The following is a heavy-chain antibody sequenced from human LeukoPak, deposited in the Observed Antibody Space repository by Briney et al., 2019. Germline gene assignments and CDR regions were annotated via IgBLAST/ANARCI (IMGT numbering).Heavy chain of an antibody. CDR3: ARDQGSGTTAPYYYYYMDV. D-gene: IGHD1-1*01. CDR1: GGTFSSYA. J-gene: IGHJ6*03. Sequence: SVKVSCKASGGTFSSYAISWVRQAPGQGLEWMGGIIPIFGTANYAQKFQGRVTITADKSTSTAYMELSSLRSEDTAVYYCARDQGSGTTAPYYYYYMDVWGKGTTVTVSS. CDR2: IIPIFGTA. V-gene: IGHV1-69*06.